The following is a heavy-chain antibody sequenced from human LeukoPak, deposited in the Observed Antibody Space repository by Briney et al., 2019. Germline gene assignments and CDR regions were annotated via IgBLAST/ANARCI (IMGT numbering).Heavy chain of an antibody. J-gene: IGHJ4*02. CDR3: ARFSFVVVVAATGFDY. CDR1: GGSIGSGGYY. CDR2: IYYSGST. Sequence: PSETLSLTCTVSGGSIGSGGYYWSWIRQHPGKGLEWIGYIYYSGSTYYNPSLKSRVTISVDTSKNQFSLKLSSVTAADTAVYYCARFSFVVVVAATGFDYWGQGTLVTVSS. D-gene: IGHD2-15*01. V-gene: IGHV4-31*03.